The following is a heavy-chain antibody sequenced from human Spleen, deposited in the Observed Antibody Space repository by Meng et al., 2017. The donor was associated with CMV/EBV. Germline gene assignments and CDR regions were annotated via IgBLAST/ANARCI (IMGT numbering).Heavy chain of an antibody. CDR2: INPNSGGT. Sequence: ASVKVSCKASGYTYTDYYIHWIRQAPGQGLEWMGWINPNSGGTNYAQKFQGRVTMTRDTSISTAYMELSRVRSDDTAVFYCARRGSYGSGSYLDFWGQGTLVTVSS. J-gene: IGHJ4*02. CDR1: GYTYTDYY. CDR3: ARRGSYGSGSYLDF. V-gene: IGHV1-2*02. D-gene: IGHD3-10*01.